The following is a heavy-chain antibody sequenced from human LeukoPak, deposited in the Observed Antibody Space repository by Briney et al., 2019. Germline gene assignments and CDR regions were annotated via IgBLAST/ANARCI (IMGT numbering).Heavy chain of an antibody. D-gene: IGHD6-6*01. CDR2: ISYDGSNK. CDR3: ARDLVDLHYYFDY. Sequence: GGSLRPSCEASGFTLSSRGIHWVRQTPGKGLEWVAVISYDGSNKYYADSVKGRFTISRDNSKNTLYLQMNSLRAEDTAVYYCARDLVDLHYYFDYWGQGTLVTVSS. J-gene: IGHJ4*02. V-gene: IGHV3-30*03. CDR1: GFTLSSRG.